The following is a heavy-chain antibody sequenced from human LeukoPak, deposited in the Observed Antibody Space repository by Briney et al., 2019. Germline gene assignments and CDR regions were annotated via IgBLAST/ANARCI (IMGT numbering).Heavy chain of an antibody. D-gene: IGHD3-22*01. J-gene: IGHJ4*02. V-gene: IGHV3-23*01. CDR3: AKGYYDSDGYSPLHY. CDR2: IRDSGGNT. Sequence: GGSLRLSCAASGFTFSSYAMSWVRQAPGMRLEWVSSIRDSGGNTYYADSVKGRFTISRDNSKNTLYLQMNSLRAEDTAVYYCAKGYYDSDGYSPLHYWGQGTLVTVSS. CDR1: GFTFSSYA.